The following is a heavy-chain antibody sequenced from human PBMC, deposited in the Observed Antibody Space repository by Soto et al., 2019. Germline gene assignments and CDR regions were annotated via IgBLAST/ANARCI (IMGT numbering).Heavy chain of an antibody. J-gene: IGHJ4*02. CDR2: INPDSGDT. Sequence: ASVKVSCKASGYTFTHSFIHWVRQAPGQGLEWMGSINPDSGDTNYPQKFQGRVIMTSDTSITPAYMELRGLTYDDTAGYYCAGGGSSYGYNYWGQGALVTVSS. D-gene: IGHD5-18*01. V-gene: IGHV1-2*02. CDR3: AGGGSSYGYNY. CDR1: GYTFTHSF.